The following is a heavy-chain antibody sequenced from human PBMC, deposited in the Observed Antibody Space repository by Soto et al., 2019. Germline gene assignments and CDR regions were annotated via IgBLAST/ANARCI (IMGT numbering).Heavy chain of an antibody. V-gene: IGHV1-8*01. Sequence: ASVKVSCTASGYSFTSYDINWVRPATGQGLEWRGWLNPNSGNKGYAQEFQGRVTMTTDTSRSTAYMELSSLTSEDTAVYYCAKSTEASLRPAYYGMDVWGLGTTVTVSS. D-gene: IGHD6-6*01. CDR3: AKSTEASLRPAYYGMDV. J-gene: IGHJ6*02. CDR1: GYSFTSYD. CDR2: LNPNSGNK.